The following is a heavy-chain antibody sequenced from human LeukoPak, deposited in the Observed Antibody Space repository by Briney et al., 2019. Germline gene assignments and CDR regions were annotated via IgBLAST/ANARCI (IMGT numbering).Heavy chain of an antibody. CDR1: GYSISSGCY. CDR3: ARVGVLLWFGELFLNWFDP. Sequence: PSETLSLTCTVSGYSISSGCYWGWIRQPPGKGLEWIGSIYYSGSTYYNPSLKSRVTISVDTSKNQFSLKLSSVTAADTAVYYCARVGVLLWFGELFLNWFDPWGQGTLVTVSS. CDR2: IYYSGST. J-gene: IGHJ5*02. V-gene: IGHV4-38-2*02. D-gene: IGHD3-10*01.